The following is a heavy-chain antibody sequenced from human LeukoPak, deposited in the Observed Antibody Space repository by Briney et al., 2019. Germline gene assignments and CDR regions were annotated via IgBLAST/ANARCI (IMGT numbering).Heavy chain of an antibody. Sequence: SETLSLTCAVYGGSFSGYYWSWIRQPPGKGLEWIGEINHSGSTNYNPSLKSRVTISVDTSKNQFSLKLSSVTAADTAVYYCARGPVITMVQGVIGWFDPWGQRTLVTVSS. CDR1: GGSFSGYY. D-gene: IGHD3-10*01. J-gene: IGHJ5*02. V-gene: IGHV4-34*01. CDR3: ARGPVITMVQGVIGWFDP. CDR2: INHSGST.